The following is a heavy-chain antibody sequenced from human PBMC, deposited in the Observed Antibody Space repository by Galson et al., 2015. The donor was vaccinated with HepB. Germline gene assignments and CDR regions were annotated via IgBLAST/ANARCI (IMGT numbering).Heavy chain of an antibody. V-gene: IGHV3-33*01. CDR3: ARSPIAMAGYYYYGLDV. J-gene: IGHJ6*02. Sequence: SLRLSCAASGFTFSRSGMAWVRQAPGKGLECVALIWHDGTNKYYADSVKGRFTISRDSAKNTLYLQVNNLRAEDTAVYYCARSPIAMAGYYYYGLDVWGQGTTITVSS. D-gene: IGHD6-19*01. CDR2: IWHDGTNK. CDR1: GFTFSRSG.